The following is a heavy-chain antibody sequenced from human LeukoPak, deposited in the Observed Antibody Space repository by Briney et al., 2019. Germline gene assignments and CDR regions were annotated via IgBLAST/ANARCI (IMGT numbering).Heavy chain of an antibody. CDR1: GYTFTMYH. V-gene: IGHV1-46*01. CDR2: INPSDGAT. CDR3: AREQRGGLGGNLGGLFASYYTYYYMDV. D-gene: IGHD4-23*01. J-gene: IGHJ6*03. Sequence: ASVKVSCKASGYTFTMYHIHWVRQAPGQGLEWMGMINPSDGATTYAQRFQGRVTLIRDMSTTTVYMDLHSLRFEDTAVYFCAREQRGGLGGNLGGLFASYYTYYYMDVWGRGTTVTVSS.